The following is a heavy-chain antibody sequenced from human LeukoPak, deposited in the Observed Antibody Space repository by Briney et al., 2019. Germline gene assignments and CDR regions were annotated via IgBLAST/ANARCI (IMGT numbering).Heavy chain of an antibody. CDR3: ARLGILGYCTNGVCPSTV. D-gene: IGHD2-8*01. CDR1: GGSIRSSSYY. J-gene: IGHJ4*02. V-gene: IGHV4-39*01. CDR2: IYYSGST. Sequence: SETLSLTCTVSGGSIRSSSYYWGWIRQPPGKGLEWIGSIYYSGSTYYNPSLKSRVTISVDTSKNQFSLKLSSVTAADTAVYYCARLGILGYCTNGVCPSTVGGQGTLVTVSS.